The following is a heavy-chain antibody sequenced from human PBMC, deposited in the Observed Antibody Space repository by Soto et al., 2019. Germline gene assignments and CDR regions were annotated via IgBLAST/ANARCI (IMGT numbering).Heavy chain of an antibody. D-gene: IGHD6-19*01. J-gene: IGHJ4*02. V-gene: IGHV3-23*01. CDR3: AKVGSGWYYFDY. CDR1: GFTFSNYP. CDR2: MSGSGAST. Sequence: LRLSCAASGFTFSNYPMSWVRQAPGKGLEWVSGMSGSGASTYYADSVKGRFTISRDNSKNTLYLQMNSLRGEDTAIYYCAKVGSGWYYFDYWGQGTLVTVSS.